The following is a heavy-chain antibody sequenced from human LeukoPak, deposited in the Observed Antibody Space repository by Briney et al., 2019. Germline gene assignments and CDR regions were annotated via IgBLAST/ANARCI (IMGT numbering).Heavy chain of an antibody. D-gene: IGHD2-2*01. J-gene: IGHJ5*02. Sequence: SQALSLTCTVSGGSISSGDHYWSWIRQPPGKGLEWIRYIYYSGSNYYNPSLKSRVTISVDTSKNQFSLKLSSVTAADTAVYYCARVGCSSTSCYDNLFDPWGQGTLVTVSS. CDR1: GGSISSGDHY. CDR3: ARVGCSSTSCYDNLFDP. V-gene: IGHV4-30-4*01. CDR2: IYYSGSN.